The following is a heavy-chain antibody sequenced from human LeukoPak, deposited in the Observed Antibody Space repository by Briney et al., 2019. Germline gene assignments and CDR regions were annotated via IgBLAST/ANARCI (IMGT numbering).Heavy chain of an antibody. CDR1: GGSISSSSYY. J-gene: IGHJ5*02. CDR3: ARQGIAVAGTNWFDP. CDR2: IYYSGST. V-gene: IGHV4-39*01. Sequence: SETLSLTCTVSGGSISSSSYYWGWIRQPPGKGLEWIGSIYYSGSTYYDPSLKSRVTISVDTSKNQFSLKLSSVTAADTAVYYCARQGIAVAGTNWFDPWGQGTLVTVSS. D-gene: IGHD6-19*01.